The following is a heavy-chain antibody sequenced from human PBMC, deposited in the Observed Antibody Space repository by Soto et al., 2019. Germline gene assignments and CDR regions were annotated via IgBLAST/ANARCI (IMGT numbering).Heavy chain of an antibody. CDR3: AKRRADILATMGF. D-gene: IGHD5-12*01. J-gene: IGHJ4*02. V-gene: IGHV3-23*01. CDR2: ISGSGGST. Sequence: GGSLRLCWAAFGFTFSSYAMSWVRQAPGKGLEWVSAISGSGGSTYYADSVKGRFTISRDTSKNTLYLQMNSLRAEDTAVYYCAKRRADILATMGFWAQGTLVTVSS. CDR1: GFTFSSYA.